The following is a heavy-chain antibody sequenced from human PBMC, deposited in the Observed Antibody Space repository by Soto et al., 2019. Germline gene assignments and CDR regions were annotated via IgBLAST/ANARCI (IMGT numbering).Heavy chain of an antibody. J-gene: IGHJ4*02. CDR1: GFSFNTHG. Sequence: QVQLVESGGGVVQPGTSLRLSCAASGFSFNTHGMHWIRQTPAKGLEWVAVSWFDGSKKYYEDSVTGRFTISRDNSRSALYLEMDSLRVEDTGVYYCARSSGLGIDFWGQGTLVTVSS. D-gene: IGHD6-19*01. CDR2: SWFDGSKK. V-gene: IGHV3-33*01. CDR3: ARSSGLGIDF.